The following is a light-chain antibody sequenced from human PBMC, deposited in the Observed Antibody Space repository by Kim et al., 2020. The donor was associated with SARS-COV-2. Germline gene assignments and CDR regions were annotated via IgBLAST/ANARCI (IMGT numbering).Light chain of an antibody. CDR1: SSNIGNNA. CDR3: AACDDSLNGYV. V-gene: IGLV1-36*01. J-gene: IGLJ1*01. CDR2: YDD. Sequence: QRVTISCSGSSSNIGNNAVIWYQQLPGKAPKLLIYYDDLLPSGVSDRFSGSKSGTSASLAISGLQSEDEADYYCAACDDSLNGYVFGTGTKVTVL.